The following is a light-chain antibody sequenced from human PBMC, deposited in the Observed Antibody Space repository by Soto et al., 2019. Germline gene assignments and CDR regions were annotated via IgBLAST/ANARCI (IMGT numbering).Light chain of an antibody. CDR2: DAY. CDR3: QQRHMWHIT. J-gene: IGKJ5*01. V-gene: IGKV3-11*01. CDR1: QSFRGL. Sequence: EVVLTQSPVTLSLSPGEKATLSCRASQSFRGLLAWYQQKPGQAPRLLIYDAYNRATGIPPRCSGSGAGTDFTLTISSLEPEDSAVYYCQQRHMWHITFGQGTRLEIK.